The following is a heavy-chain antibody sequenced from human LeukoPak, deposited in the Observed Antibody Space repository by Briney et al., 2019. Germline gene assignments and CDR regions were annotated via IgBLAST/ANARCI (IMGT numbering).Heavy chain of an antibody. CDR1: GYTFTSYG. CDR3: ARDHSLYSGYDLDFNWFDP. Sequence: SVTVSCKASGYTFTSYGISWVRQAPGQGLEWMGGIIPIFGTANYAQKFQGRVTITADESTSTAYMELSSLRSEDTAVYYCARDHSLYSGYDLDFNWFDPWGQGTLVTVSS. D-gene: IGHD5-12*01. J-gene: IGHJ5*02. CDR2: IIPIFGTA. V-gene: IGHV1-69*13.